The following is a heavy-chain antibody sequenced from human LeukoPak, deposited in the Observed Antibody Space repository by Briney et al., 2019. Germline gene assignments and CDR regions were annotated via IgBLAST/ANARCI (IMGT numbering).Heavy chain of an antibody. Sequence: PSETLSLTCAVYGESFTGYYWSWIRQPPGKGLEWIGEINHSGSTNYNPSLKSRVTISVETSKNQFSLKLKSVTAADTAVYYCARGGYYGSGSPDYWGQGTLVTVSS. V-gene: IGHV4-34*01. CDR1: GESFTGYY. D-gene: IGHD3-10*01. CDR2: INHSGST. CDR3: ARGGYYGSGSPDY. J-gene: IGHJ4*02.